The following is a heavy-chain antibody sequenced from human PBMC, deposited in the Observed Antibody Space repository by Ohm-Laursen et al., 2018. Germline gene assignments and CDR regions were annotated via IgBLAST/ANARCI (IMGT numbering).Heavy chain of an antibody. CDR1: GFTFSTYS. D-gene: IGHD5-12*01. V-gene: IGHV3-74*01. CDR2: IKGDGSET. Sequence: SLRLSCAASGFTFSTYSMNWVRQAPGKGLVWVSRIKGDGSETNYADSVKGRFTISRDNAKNTLYLQMNSLRGDDTAVYYCARAQRLVASANDYWGQGTLVTVSS. CDR3: ARAQRLVASANDY. J-gene: IGHJ4*02.